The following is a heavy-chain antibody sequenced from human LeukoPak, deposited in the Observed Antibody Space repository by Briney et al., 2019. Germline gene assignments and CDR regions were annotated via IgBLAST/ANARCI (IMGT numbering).Heavy chain of an antibody. V-gene: IGHV3-23*01. CDR1: GFTFSSYT. J-gene: IGHJ4*02. CDR2: ITTRDGNT. CDR3: AKDGGLWVSAHWGDS. D-gene: IGHD7-27*01. Sequence: PGGSLRLSCAASGFTFSSYTMSWVRQAPGKGLEWVSTITTRDGNTYYADSVKGRFTVSRDNSKNTLFLQMNSLRAGDTAVYYCAKDGGLWVSAHWGDSWGRGTLVTVSS.